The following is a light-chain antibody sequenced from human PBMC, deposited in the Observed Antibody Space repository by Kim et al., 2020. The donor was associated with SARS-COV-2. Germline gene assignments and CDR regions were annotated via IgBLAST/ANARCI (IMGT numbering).Light chain of an antibody. CDR2: DVS. CDR3: ASYTSSTTVA. V-gene: IGLV2-14*03. CDR1: SSDVGSYNH. J-gene: IGLJ2*01. Sequence: GQSITISCTGTSSDVGSYNHVSWHQQHPGKAPKVMIYDVSKRPSGVSNRFSGSKAGNTASLTISGLQAEDEADYYCASYTSSTTVAFGGGTQLTVL.